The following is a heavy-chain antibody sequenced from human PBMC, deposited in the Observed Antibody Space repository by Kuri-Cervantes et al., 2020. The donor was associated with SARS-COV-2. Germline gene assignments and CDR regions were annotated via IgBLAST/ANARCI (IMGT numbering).Heavy chain of an antibody. CDR3: ARDLLLPHTIFGVVHTEVYYYYYMDV. CDR1: GGSISSYY. D-gene: IGHD3-3*01. Sequence: SETLSLTCTVSGGSISSYYWSWIRQPAGKGLEWIGSIYTSGSTNYNPSLKSRVTMSVDTSKNQFSLKLSSVTAADTAVYYCARDLLLPHTIFGVVHTEVYYYYYMDVWGKGTTVTVSS. V-gene: IGHV4-4*07. CDR2: IYTSGST. J-gene: IGHJ6*03.